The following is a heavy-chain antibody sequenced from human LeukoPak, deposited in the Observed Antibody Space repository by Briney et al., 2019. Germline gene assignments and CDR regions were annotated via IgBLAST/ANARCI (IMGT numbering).Heavy chain of an antibody. Sequence: SETLSLTCTVSGGSISDYYWNWVRQPPGKGLEWIGNIYYSGSINSNPSLKSRVTISVDTSKNQFSLKLSSVTAADTAVYYCARRPISSSGPFDYWGQGALVTVSS. CDR3: ARRPISSSGPFDY. CDR1: GGSISDYY. D-gene: IGHD6-6*01. CDR2: IYYSGSI. V-gene: IGHV4-59*08. J-gene: IGHJ4*02.